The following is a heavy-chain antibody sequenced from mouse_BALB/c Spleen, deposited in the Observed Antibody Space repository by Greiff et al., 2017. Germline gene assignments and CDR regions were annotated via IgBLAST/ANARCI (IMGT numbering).Heavy chain of an antibody. CDR3: ARGYYGSSYGFAY. Sequence: EVQLVESGGGLVKPGGSLKLSCAASGFTFSDYYMYWVRQTPEKRLEWVATISDGGSYTYYPDSVKGRFTISRDNAKNNLYLQMSSLKSEDTAMYYCARGYYGSSYGFAYWGQGTLVTVSA. D-gene: IGHD1-1*01. CDR2: ISDGGSYT. CDR1: GFTFSDYY. J-gene: IGHJ3*01. V-gene: IGHV5-4*02.